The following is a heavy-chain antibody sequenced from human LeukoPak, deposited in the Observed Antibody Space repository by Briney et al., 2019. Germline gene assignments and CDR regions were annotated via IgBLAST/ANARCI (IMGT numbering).Heavy chain of an antibody. J-gene: IGHJ5*02. D-gene: IGHD6-13*01. CDR3: ARRLIAAAGTFDP. CDR1: GYTFTSYD. V-gene: IGHV1-8*01. CDR2: MNPNSGNT. Sequence: ASVKVSCKASGYTFTSYDINWVRQATGQGLEWMGWMNPNSGNTGYAQKFQGRVTMTRNTSISTAYMELSSLRSEDTAMYYCARRLIAAAGTFDPWGQGTLVTVSS.